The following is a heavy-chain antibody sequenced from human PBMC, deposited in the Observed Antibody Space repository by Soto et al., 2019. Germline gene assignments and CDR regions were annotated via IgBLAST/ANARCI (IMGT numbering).Heavy chain of an antibody. CDR1: GYSISSGYY. J-gene: IGHJ5*02. CDR3: ARGSDPRINWFDP. CDR2: IHHGGTT. V-gene: IGHV4-38-2*01. Sequence: PWETLSLTCAVSGYSISSGYYWGWIRQPPGKGLEWIGIIHHGGTTYYNPSLKSRVSISVNTSKNQFSLKLSSATAADAAVYYCARGSDPRINWFDPWGQGTLVTVSS.